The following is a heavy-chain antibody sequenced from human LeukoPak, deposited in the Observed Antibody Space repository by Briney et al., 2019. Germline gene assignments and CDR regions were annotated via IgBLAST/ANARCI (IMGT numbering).Heavy chain of an antibody. CDR1: GFTFNNYA. CDR2: IGGGGPTT. J-gene: IGHJ4*02. D-gene: IGHD6-19*01. CDR3: ARGFLGGTDQYFDS. Sequence: GGSLRLSCAASGFTFNNYAMSWVRQAPAKGLEWVSTIGGGGPTTDYADSVKDRFTISRDNSKNTLYLQMNSLRAEDTAVYFCARGFLGGTDQYFDSWGQGTLVTVSS. V-gene: IGHV3-23*01.